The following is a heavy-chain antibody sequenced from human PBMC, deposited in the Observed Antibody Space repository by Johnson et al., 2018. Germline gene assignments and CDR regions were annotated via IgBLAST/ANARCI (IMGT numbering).Heavy chain of an antibody. V-gene: IGHV3-33*01. CDR3: AGGRYRTYDYYGMDV. D-gene: IGHD4-11*01. CDR2: IWYDGSNK. J-gene: IGHJ6*02. CDR1: GFTFSSFG. Sequence: VQLVESGGGVVQPGRSLRLSCAASGFTFSSFGMNWVRQAPGKGLEWVAVIWYDGSNKYYADSVKGRFTISRDNSKNTLYLKMNSLRAEDTAVYYCAGGRYRTYDYYGMDVWGQGTTVTVSS.